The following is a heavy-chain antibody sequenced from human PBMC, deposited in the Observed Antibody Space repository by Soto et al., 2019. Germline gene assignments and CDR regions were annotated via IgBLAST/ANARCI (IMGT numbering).Heavy chain of an antibody. J-gene: IGHJ6*02. Sequence: EVQLVESGGGLVKPGGSLRLSCAASGFTFSSYSMNWVRQAPGKGQEWVSSISSSSSYIYYADSVKGRFTISRDNAKNTMNMEMNRPRGEETAVYYCARDYKRYDFWSGYVDPDHSYGMDVWGQGTTVTVSS. D-gene: IGHD3-3*01. CDR1: GFTFSSYS. CDR3: ARDYKRYDFWSGYVDPDHSYGMDV. CDR2: ISSSSSYI. V-gene: IGHV3-21*01.